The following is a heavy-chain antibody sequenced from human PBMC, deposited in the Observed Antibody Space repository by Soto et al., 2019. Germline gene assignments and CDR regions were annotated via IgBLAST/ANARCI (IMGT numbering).Heavy chain of an antibody. CDR3: AKGHYGDPLDNWFDP. CDR2: ISGSGGST. D-gene: IGHD4-17*01. V-gene: IGHV3-23*01. CDR1: EISFSGYG. J-gene: IGHJ5*02. Sequence: GGSLRLSCAVSEISFSGYGMHWVRQAPGKGLEWVSAISGSGGSTYYADSVKGRFTISRDNSKNTLYLQMNSLRAEDTAVYYCAKGHYGDPLDNWFDPWGQGTLVTVSS.